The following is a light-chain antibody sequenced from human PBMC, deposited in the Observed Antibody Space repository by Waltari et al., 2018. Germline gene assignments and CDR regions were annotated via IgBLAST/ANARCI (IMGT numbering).Light chain of an antibody. V-gene: IGLV6-57*02. CDR1: TANIASNY. CDR2: EDN. J-gene: IGLJ2*01. CDR3: CSYTTTPTVV. Sequence: NCWLAQPTSVSESPGKTVTISCTGITANIASNYVQRSQQRPGSAPTTPIFEDNQRPSGVPDRFSASIDSSSSSASLTISGLKTEDEADYYCCSYTTTPTVVFGGGTKLTVL.